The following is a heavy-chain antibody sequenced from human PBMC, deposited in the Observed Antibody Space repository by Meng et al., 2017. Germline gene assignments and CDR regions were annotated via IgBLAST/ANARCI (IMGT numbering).Heavy chain of an antibody. Sequence: ASVKVSCKASGYTFTGYYMHWVRQAPGQGLEWMGWINPNSGGTNYAQKFQGRVTMTRDTSISTAYMELSRLRSDDTAVYYCARAQTLRAVTRPFRGFDIWGQGTRVTVSS. V-gene: IGHV1-2*02. CDR3: ARAQTLRAVTRPFRGFDI. D-gene: IGHD4-17*01. CDR2: INPNSGGT. J-gene: IGHJ3*02. CDR1: GYTFTGYY.